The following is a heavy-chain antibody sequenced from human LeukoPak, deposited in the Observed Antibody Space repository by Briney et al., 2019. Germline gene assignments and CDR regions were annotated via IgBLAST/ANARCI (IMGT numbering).Heavy chain of an antibody. CDR3: ARDATGYNYGSGSYCPY. D-gene: IGHD3-10*01. CDR1: GYTFTSYY. Sequence: ASVKVSCKASGYTFTSYYMHWVRQAPGQGLEWMGIINPSGGSTSYAQKFQGRVTMTRDTSTSTVYMELSSLRPEDTAVYYCARDATGYNYGSGSYCPYWGQGTLVTVSS. V-gene: IGHV1-46*01. J-gene: IGHJ4*02. CDR2: INPSGGST.